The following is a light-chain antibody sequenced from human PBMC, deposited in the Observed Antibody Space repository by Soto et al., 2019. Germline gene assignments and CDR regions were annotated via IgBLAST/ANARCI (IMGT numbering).Light chain of an antibody. Sequence: QSVLTQPPSVSGAPGQRVTISCTGSSSNIGAGYDVHWYQQLPGTAPKLLIYGNINRPSGVPDRFSGSKSGPSASLVITGLQAEDEADYYCQSYDSSLSGYVFGTGTKLTVL. CDR3: QSYDSSLSGYV. CDR1: SSNIGAGYD. J-gene: IGLJ1*01. V-gene: IGLV1-40*01. CDR2: GNI.